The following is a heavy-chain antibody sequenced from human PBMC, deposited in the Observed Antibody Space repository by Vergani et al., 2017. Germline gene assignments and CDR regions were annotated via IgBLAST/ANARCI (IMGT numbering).Heavy chain of an antibody. Sequence: QVQLLQSGSELKKPGASVRISCEASGYTFTNYPLIWVRQAPGQGLEFMGWINTNSGNPTYAPGFTGRFVFSLDTSVSTAYLQISSLKAEDTAVYYCARGLAKNYGGYGWYYWGQETLVIVSP. D-gene: IGHD4-23*01. J-gene: IGHJ4*02. V-gene: IGHV7-4-1*02. CDR3: ARGLAKNYGGYGWYY. CDR1: GYTFTNYP. CDR2: INTNSGNP.